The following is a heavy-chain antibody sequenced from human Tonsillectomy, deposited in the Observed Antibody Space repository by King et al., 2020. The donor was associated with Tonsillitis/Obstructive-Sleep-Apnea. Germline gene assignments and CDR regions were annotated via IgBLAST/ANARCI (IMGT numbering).Heavy chain of an antibody. Sequence: QLQESGPGLVKPSETLSLTCTVSGGSISSYYWSWIRQPPGKGLEGIGYIYYSGSTNYNPSLKSRVTISVDTSKNQFSLKLSSVTAADTAGYYCARALSLRDFWSGYLRGNWFDPWGQGTLVTVSS. V-gene: IGHV4-59*01. CDR3: ARALSLRDFWSGYLRGNWFDP. D-gene: IGHD3-3*01. J-gene: IGHJ5*02. CDR2: IYYSGST. CDR1: GGSISSYY.